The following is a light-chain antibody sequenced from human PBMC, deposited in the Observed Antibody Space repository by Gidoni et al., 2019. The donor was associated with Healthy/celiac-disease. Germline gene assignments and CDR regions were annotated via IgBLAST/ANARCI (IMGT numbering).Light chain of an antibody. CDR3: QQRSNWLT. Sequence: EIVLTQSPATLPLSPGERATLSCRASQSVSGYLAWYQQKPGQAPRLLIHDASNRSPGIPARFSGSGSGTDFTRTISCLEPEDFAVYYCQQRSNWLTFGGGTKVEIK. V-gene: IGKV3-11*01. CDR1: QSVSGY. J-gene: IGKJ4*01. CDR2: DAS.